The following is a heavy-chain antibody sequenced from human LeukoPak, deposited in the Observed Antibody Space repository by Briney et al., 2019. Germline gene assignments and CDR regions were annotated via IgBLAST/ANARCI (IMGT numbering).Heavy chain of an antibody. Sequence: PSETLSLTCTVSGGSISTYHWNWIRQPPGKGLEWIGYIYYSGDTNYNPSLKSRVTMSIDTSKNQFSLRLASVTAADTAVYYCARRDSEGFAYYFDFWGQGTLVGVSS. V-gene: IGHV4-59*01. CDR3: ARRDSEGFAYYFDF. J-gene: IGHJ4*02. CDR2: IYYSGDT. D-gene: IGHD3-10*01. CDR1: GGSISTYH.